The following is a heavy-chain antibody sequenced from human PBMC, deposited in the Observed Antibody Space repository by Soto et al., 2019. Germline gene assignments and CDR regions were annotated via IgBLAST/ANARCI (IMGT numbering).Heavy chain of an antibody. V-gene: IGHV1-18*04. J-gene: IGHJ4*02. CDR2: ISAYNGNT. CDR3: ARRRRVTTRFDY. CDR1: GYTFTSYG. Sequence: VQLVQSGAEVKKPGASVKVSCKASGYTFTSYGISWVRQAPGQGLEWMGWISAYNGNTNYAQKLQGRVTITIDTTSSTAAVEMRSRRPDGTALYYCARRRRVTTRFDYWGQGNLVSVSS. D-gene: IGHD2-21*02.